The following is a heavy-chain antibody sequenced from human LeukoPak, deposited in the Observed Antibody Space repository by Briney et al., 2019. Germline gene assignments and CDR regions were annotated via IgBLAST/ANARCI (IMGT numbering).Heavy chain of an antibody. V-gene: IGHV4-31*03. CDR3: AREGIAAAGTWKPFDY. CDR2: IYYSGST. Sequence: SQTLSLTCSVSGGSISSGDYYWTWIRQHPGRGLEWIAYIYYSGSTYYNPSLESRLTLSVDTSKNQFSLSLSSVTAADAAVYYCAREGIAAAGTWKPFDYWGQGTLVTVSS. J-gene: IGHJ4*02. CDR1: GGSISSGDYY. D-gene: IGHD6-13*01.